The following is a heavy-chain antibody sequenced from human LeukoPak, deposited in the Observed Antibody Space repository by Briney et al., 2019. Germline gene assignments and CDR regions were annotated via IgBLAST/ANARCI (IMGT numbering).Heavy chain of an antibody. D-gene: IGHD5-12*01. V-gene: IGHV1-8*01. CDR2: MNPNSGNT. CDR1: GYTFTSYD. CDR3: AREVATDYYYYYGMDV. J-gene: IGHJ6*02. Sequence: AASVKVSCKASGYTFTSYDINWVRQATGQGLEWMGWMNPNSGNTGYAQKFQGRVTMTRNTSISTAYMELGSLRSEDTAVYYCAREVATDYYYYYGMDVWGQGTTVTVSS.